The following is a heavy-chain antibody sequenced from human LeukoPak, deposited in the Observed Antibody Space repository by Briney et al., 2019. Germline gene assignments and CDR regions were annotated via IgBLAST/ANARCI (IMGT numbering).Heavy chain of an antibody. V-gene: IGHV4-34*01. CDR2: INHSGST. CDR1: GGSFSGYY. J-gene: IGHJ4*02. D-gene: IGHD6-19*01. Sequence: SETLSLTCAVYGGSFSGYYWSWIRQPPGKGLEWIGEINHSGSTNYNPSLKSRVTISVDTSKNQFSLKPSSVTAADTAVYYCARGWNRSGWYVYWGQGTLVTVSS. CDR3: ARGWNRSGWYVY.